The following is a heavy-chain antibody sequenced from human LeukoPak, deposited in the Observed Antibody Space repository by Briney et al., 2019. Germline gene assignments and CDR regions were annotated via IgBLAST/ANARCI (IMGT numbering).Heavy chain of an antibody. CDR1: GGTFSSYA. CDR3: ARGANDIGDY. J-gene: IGHJ4*02. Sequence: EASVKVSCKASGGTFSSYAISWVRQAPGQGLEWMGGIIPIFGTANYAQKFQGRVTITADKSTSTAYMELSSLRSEDTAVCYCARGANDIGDYWGQGTLVTVSS. V-gene: IGHV1-69*06. CDR2: IIPIFGTA. D-gene: IGHD1-26*01.